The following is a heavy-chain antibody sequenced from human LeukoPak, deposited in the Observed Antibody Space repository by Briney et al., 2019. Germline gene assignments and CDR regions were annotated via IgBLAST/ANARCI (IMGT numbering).Heavy chain of an antibody. CDR2: IGRSGSTI. J-gene: IGHJ6*03. CDR3: AKDAAMIVVVIALNNYYMDV. V-gene: IGHV3-11*04. D-gene: IGHD3-22*01. CDR1: GFTFSDYY. Sequence: PGGSLRLSCAASGFTFSDYYMNWIRQAPGKGLEWVSYIGRSGSTIYYADSVKGRFTISRDNSKNTLYLQMNSLRAEDTAVYYCAKDAAMIVVVIALNNYYMDVWGKGTTVTVSS.